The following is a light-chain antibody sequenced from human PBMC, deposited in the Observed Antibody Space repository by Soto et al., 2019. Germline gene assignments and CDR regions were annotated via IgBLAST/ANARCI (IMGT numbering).Light chain of an antibody. J-gene: IGKJ5*01. CDR1: QDINKN. CDR3: QQYESLPLT. CDR2: DAS. Sequence: DIQMTQSPSSLSASVGDGVTITCQASQDINKNLIWYQQKPGKAPKLLIYDASDLETGVPSRFSGSGSGTGFTFTISSLQPEDFATYYCQQYESLPLTFGQGTRLGIK. V-gene: IGKV1-33*01.